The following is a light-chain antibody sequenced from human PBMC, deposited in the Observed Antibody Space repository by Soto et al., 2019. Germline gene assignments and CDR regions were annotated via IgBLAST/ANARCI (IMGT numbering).Light chain of an antibody. J-gene: IGKJ1*01. V-gene: IGKV3-15*01. CDR3: QQYNIWPLWT. CDR1: ESVTSS. Sequence: EIVMTQSPATLSVSPGDIATLFCSASESVTSSLAFYQQKPGQPPRLLIYAASTRATDVPARFSGGGSETEFTLTISSLQSEDFAVYFCQQYNIWPLWTFGQGTKVDIK. CDR2: AAS.